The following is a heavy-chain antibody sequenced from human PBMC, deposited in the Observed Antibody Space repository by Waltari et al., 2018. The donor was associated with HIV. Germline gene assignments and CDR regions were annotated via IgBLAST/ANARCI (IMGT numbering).Heavy chain of an antibody. J-gene: IGHJ6*02. Sequence: QLQLQESGPGLVKPSETLSLTCTVSGGSISSSSYYWGWIRQPPGKGLEWIGSIYYSGSTYYNPSLKSRVTISVDTSKNQFSLKLSSVTAADTAVYYCARMGLELLDARYYYYYYGMDVWGQGTTVTVSS. CDR1: GGSISSSSYY. D-gene: IGHD1-7*01. V-gene: IGHV4-39*07. CDR3: ARMGLELLDARYYYYYYGMDV. CDR2: IYYSGST.